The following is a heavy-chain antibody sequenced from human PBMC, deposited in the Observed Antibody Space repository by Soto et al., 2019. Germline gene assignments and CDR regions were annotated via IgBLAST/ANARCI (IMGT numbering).Heavy chain of an antibody. CDR3: AKMSDFWSGSPTYHFDY. D-gene: IGHD3-3*01. Sequence: GGSLRLSCAASGFTFSSYAMSWVRQAPGKGLEWVSVISGSGSSTYYADSVKGRFTISRDNSKKTLYVQMNSLRAEDTAVYYCAKMSDFWSGSPTYHFDYWGQGTQVTVSS. J-gene: IGHJ4*02. V-gene: IGHV3-23*01. CDR2: ISGSGSST. CDR1: GFTFSSYA.